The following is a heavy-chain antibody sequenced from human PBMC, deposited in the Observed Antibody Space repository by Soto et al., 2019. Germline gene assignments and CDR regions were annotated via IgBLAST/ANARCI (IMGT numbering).Heavy chain of an antibody. CDR2: ISGSCGST. CDR1: GFTFSSYA. D-gene: IGHD3-9*01. CDR3: AKDGNPIPYLTGYYRLGWFDP. J-gene: IGHJ5*02. V-gene: IGHV3-23*01. Sequence: EVQLLESGGGLVQPGGSLRLSCAASGFTFSSYAMSWVRQAPGKWLDWASAISGSCGSTYYADSVKGRFTISRDNSKYTLYLQMNSLRAEDTAVYYCAKDGNPIPYLTGYYRLGWFDPWGQGTLVTVSS.